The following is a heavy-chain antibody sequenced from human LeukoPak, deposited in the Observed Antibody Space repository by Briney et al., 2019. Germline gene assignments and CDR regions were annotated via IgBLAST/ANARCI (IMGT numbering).Heavy chain of an antibody. CDR3: ARTITMARVDI. Sequence: GGSLRLSCAGSGFTVSRNYMNWVRQAPGKGLEWVSVIYTDGSTYQSDSVKGRFTISRDDSKNTLYLQMNSLRAEDTAVYYCARTITMARVDIWGQGTMVTVSS. CDR2: IYTDGST. CDR1: GFTVSRNY. V-gene: IGHV3-53*01. D-gene: IGHD3-10*01. J-gene: IGHJ3*02.